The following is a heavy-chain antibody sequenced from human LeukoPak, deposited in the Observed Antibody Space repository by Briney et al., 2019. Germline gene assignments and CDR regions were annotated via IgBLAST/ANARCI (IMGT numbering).Heavy chain of an antibody. CDR1: GFTFSSYS. J-gene: IGHJ4*02. V-gene: IGHV3-48*01. CDR3: ARLRSTGTFDY. Sequence: GGSLRLSCAASGFTFSSYSMNWVRQAPGKGLEWVSYISSSSSTIYYADSVKGRFTISRDNAKNSLYLQMNSLRAEDKAVYYCARLRSTGTFDYWGQGTLVTVSS. D-gene: IGHD1-1*01. CDR2: ISSSSSTI.